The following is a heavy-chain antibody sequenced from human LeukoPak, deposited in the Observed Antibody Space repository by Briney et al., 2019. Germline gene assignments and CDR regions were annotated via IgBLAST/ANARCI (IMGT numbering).Heavy chain of an antibody. Sequence: GRSLRLSCAASGFTFDDYAMHWVRQAPGKGLEWVSVISWNSGSIGYADSVKGRFTISRDNAKNSLYLQMNSLRAEDTALYYCAKGPMATTHFDYWGQGTLVTVSS. CDR3: AKGPMATTHFDY. J-gene: IGHJ4*02. CDR1: GFTFDDYA. D-gene: IGHD5-24*01. CDR2: ISWNSGSI. V-gene: IGHV3-9*01.